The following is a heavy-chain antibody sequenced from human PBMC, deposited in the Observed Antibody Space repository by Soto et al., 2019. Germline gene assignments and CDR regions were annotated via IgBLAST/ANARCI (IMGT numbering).Heavy chain of an antibody. Sequence: AGGALRLSCAGSGFTFSIYSMNWVRQAPGKGLELVSSIMPGSSHIFYADSVKGRFTISRDNAKNSLYLQMNSLRAEDTAVYYCAIGLGELSPESYDYWGQGTLVTVSS. CDR3: AIGLGELSPESYDY. J-gene: IGHJ4*02. D-gene: IGHD3-16*02. CDR2: IMPGSSHI. CDR1: GFTFSIYS. V-gene: IGHV3-48*01.